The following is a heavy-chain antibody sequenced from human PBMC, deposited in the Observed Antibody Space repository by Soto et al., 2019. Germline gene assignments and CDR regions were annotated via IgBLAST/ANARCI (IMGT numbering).Heavy chain of an antibody. D-gene: IGHD2-15*01. CDR3: ARDTHGGMLAS. V-gene: IGHV4-31*03. CDR1: GGSILNGGHY. CDR2: IFFSGNT. J-gene: IGHJ4*02. Sequence: SETLSLTCTVSGGSILNGGHYWTWIRQPPGKGLEWIGKIFFSGNTHYNTALKSRLSFSVDRAKNQFSLNLTSVTAADTAIYYCARDTHGGMLASWGPGTLAPSPQ.